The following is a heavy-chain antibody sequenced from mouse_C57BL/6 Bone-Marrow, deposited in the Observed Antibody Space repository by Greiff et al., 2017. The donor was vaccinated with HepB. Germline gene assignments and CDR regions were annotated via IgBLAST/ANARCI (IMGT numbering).Heavy chain of an antibody. CDR3: AREDGYHWYFDV. Sequence: VQLQQSGPELVKPGASVKISCKASGYTFTDYYMNWVKQSHGKSLEWIGDINPNNGGTSYNQKFKGKATLTVDKSSSTAYMELRSLTSEDSAVYYGAREDGYHWYFDVWGTGTTVTVSS. CDR2: INPNNGGT. J-gene: IGHJ1*03. CDR1: GYTFTDYY. D-gene: IGHD2-3*01. V-gene: IGHV1-26*01.